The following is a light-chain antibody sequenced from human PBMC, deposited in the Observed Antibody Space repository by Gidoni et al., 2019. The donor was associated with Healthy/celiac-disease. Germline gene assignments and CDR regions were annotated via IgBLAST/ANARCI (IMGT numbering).Light chain of an antibody. J-gene: IGLJ1*01. CDR3: SSYTSSSTYV. V-gene: IGLV2-14*01. CDR1: SSDVGGYNY. CDR2: EVS. Sequence: QSALTQPAPVSGSPGQSITISCTGTSSDVGGYNYVSWYQQHPSKAPKLMIYEVSNRPSGVSNRFSGSKSGNTASLTISGLQAEDEADYYCSSYTSSSTYVFGTGTKVTVL.